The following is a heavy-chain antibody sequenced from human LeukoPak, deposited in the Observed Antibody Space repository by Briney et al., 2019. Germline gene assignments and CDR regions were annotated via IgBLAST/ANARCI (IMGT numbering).Heavy chain of an antibody. CDR2: IKQDGSEK. CDR3: ASQGEVT. J-gene: IGHJ5*02. CDR1: GFMFSSYS. Sequence: PGGSLRLSCAVSGFMFSSYSMHWVRQAPGKGLEWVANIKQDGSEKYYVDSVKGRFTISRDNAKNSLYLQMNSLRAEDTAVYYCASQGEVTWGQGTLVTVSS. V-gene: IGHV3-7*01. D-gene: IGHD3-10*01.